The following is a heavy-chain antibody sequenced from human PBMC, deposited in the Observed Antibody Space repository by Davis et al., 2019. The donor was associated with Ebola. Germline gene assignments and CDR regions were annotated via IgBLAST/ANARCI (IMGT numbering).Heavy chain of an antibody. CDR3: TRDHYDSSGYLWYFDL. Sequence: MPSETLSLTCTVSGASITYHYWTWIRQPPGKGLEWIGHISDSGSTYSNPSLKRRVTISTDTSKNQFSLRLSSVTAADTATYYCTRDHYDSSGYLWYFDLWGRGTLVTVSS. CDR2: ISDSGST. J-gene: IGHJ2*01. CDR1: GASITYHY. D-gene: IGHD3-22*01. V-gene: IGHV4-59*11.